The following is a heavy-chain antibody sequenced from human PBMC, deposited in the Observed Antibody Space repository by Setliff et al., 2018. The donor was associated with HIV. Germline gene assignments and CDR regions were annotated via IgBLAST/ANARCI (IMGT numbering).Heavy chain of an antibody. J-gene: IGHJ4*02. CDR1: GGTFSSYD. V-gene: IGHV1-8*02. D-gene: IGHD3-22*01. CDR3: ARAQTYYSDSSGYYSQY. CDR2: MNPNSGNT. Sequence: ASVKVSCKASGGTFSSYDINWVRQATGQGLEWMGWMNPNSGNTGYAQKFQGRVTMTRNTSIRTAYMELSSLRSEDTAVYYCARAQTYYSDSSGYYSQYWGQGTLVTVSS.